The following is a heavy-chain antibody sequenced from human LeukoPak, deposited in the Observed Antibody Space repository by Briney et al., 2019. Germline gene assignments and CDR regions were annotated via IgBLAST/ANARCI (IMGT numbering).Heavy chain of an antibody. Sequence: GGSLRLSCAASGSSFSNNAMSWVRQAPGKGLERVSVISASGRRTYYTSSVKGSCTISRDNSRNTPCRQMTSQRAAETAVYYCAKGPPPFYNWGQGTLVTVSS. CDR2: ISASGRRT. CDR3: AKGPPPFYN. J-gene: IGHJ4*02. CDR1: GSSFSNNA. V-gene: IGHV3-23*01.